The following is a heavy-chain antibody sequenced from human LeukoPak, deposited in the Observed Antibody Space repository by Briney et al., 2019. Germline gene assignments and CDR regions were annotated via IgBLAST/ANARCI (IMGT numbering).Heavy chain of an antibody. CDR1: GGSISTYC. CDR2: IWYSGSA. J-gene: IGHJ4*02. V-gene: IGHV4-59*12. D-gene: IGHD3-16*02. Sequence: SETLSLTCTVSGGSISTYCWSWIRQSPGKALEWIGYIWYSGSANYNPSLNSRVTISLDTSKNQFSLKLSSVTAADTAVYYCARASNYDYVWGSYRYYFDYWGQGTLVTVSS. CDR3: ARASNYDYVWGSYRYYFDY.